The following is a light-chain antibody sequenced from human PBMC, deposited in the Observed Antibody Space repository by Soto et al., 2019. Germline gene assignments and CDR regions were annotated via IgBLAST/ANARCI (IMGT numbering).Light chain of an antibody. CDR1: QGTNTW. CDR3: QHYESFNT. Sequence: EIQMTQSPSTLSASVGDRVTLTCRASQGTNTWLAWYQQKPGKAPTLLIYKASSLQSRVPSRFSGSGSGTEFTIISSSLQPDDLATYYHQHYESFNTFGQGTRLEIK. V-gene: IGKV1-5*03. J-gene: IGKJ5*01. CDR2: KAS.